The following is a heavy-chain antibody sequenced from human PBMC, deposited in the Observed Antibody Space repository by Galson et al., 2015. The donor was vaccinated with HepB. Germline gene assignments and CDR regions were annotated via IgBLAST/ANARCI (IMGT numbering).Heavy chain of an antibody. V-gene: IGHV3-30*18. CDR3: AKVNCSSTSCYEDYFDY. J-gene: IGHJ4*02. CDR1: GFTFSSYG. Sequence: SLRLSCAASGFTFSSYGMHWVRQAPGKGLEWVAVISYDGSNKYYADSVKGRFTISRDNSKNTLYLQMNSLRAEDTAVYYCAKVNCSSTSCYEDYFDYWGQGTLVTVSS. D-gene: IGHD2-2*01. CDR2: ISYDGSNK.